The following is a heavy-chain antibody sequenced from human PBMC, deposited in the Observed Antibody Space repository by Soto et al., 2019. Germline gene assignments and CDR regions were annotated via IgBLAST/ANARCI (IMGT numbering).Heavy chain of an antibody. CDR3: ARADQYSSSSAYPFPYYYYGMDV. J-gene: IGHJ6*02. D-gene: IGHD6-6*01. CDR2: IYYSGST. Sequence: SETLSLTCTVSGGSISSYYWSWIRQPPGKGLEWIGYIYYSGSTNYNPSLKNRVTISVDTSKNQFSLKLSSVTAADTAVYYCARADQYSSSSAYPFPYYYYGMDVWGQGTTVTVSS. CDR1: GGSISSYY. V-gene: IGHV4-59*01.